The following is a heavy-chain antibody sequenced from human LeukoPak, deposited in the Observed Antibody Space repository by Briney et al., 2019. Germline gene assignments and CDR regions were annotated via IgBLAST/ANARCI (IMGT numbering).Heavy chain of an antibody. V-gene: IGHV1-18*04. CDR1: GYTSTSYG. J-gene: IGHJ3*02. Sequence: ASVKVSCKASGYTSTSYGLSWVRQAPGQGLEWMGWISAYNGNTNYAQKLQGRVTMTTATSTSTAYMELRSLRSDDTAVYYCARLWFGELFWHAVDSWGQGTMFTVSS. CDR3: ARLWFGELFWHAVDS. CDR2: ISAYNGNT. D-gene: IGHD3-10*01.